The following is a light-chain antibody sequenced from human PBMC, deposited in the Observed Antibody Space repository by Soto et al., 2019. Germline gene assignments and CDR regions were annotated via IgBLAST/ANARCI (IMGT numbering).Light chain of an antibody. CDR3: SSYAGSDNGDV. CDR2: EVS. CDR1: SSDVGGYNF. J-gene: IGLJ1*01. V-gene: IGLV2-8*01. Sequence: QSVLTQPPSASGSPGQSVTISCTGTSSDVGGYNFVSWYQQHPGKAPKLIIFEVSKRPSGVPDRFSGSKSGNTASLTVSGLQAEDEADYYCSSYAGSDNGDVFGTGTTLTVL.